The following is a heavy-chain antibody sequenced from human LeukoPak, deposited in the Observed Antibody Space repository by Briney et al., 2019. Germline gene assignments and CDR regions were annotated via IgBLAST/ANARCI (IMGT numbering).Heavy chain of an antibody. Sequence: GGSLRLSCAASGFTFSSYAMSWVRQAPGKGLEWVSAITDSGGSTYYADSVKGRFTISRDNSKNTLYLQMNSLRAEDTAVYYCAKDRSDFWSGYYFDYWGQGTLVTVSS. CDR2: ITDSGGST. CDR1: GFTFSSYA. J-gene: IGHJ4*02. D-gene: IGHD3-3*01. V-gene: IGHV3-23*01. CDR3: AKDRSDFWSGYYFDY.